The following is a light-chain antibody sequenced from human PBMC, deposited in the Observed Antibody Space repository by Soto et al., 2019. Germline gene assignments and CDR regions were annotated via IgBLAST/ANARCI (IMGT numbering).Light chain of an antibody. CDR2: DAS. Sequence: EIVLTQSPATLSLSPGERATLSCRASQSVSSYLAWYQQKPGQAPRLLIYDASNRATDIPARFSGSGSGTDFTLTIRSLEPEDFAVYYCLQRGGWPWTFGQGTKVELK. CDR1: QSVSSY. J-gene: IGKJ1*01. V-gene: IGKV3-11*01. CDR3: LQRGGWPWT.